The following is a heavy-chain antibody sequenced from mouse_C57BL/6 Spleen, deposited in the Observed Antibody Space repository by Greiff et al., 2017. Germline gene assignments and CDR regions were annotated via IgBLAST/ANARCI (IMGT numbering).Heavy chain of an antibody. J-gene: IGHJ2*01. CDR2: INYDGSST. D-gene: IGHD1-1*01. CDR1: GFTFSDYY. CDR3: ARLDYYGSSYYFDY. Sequence: EVQVVESEGGLVQPGSSMKLSCTASGFTFSDYYMAWVRQVPEKGLEWVANINYDGSSTYYLDSLKSRFIISRDNAKNILYLQMSSLKSEDTATYYCARLDYYGSSYYFDYWGQGTTLTVSS. V-gene: IGHV5-16*01.